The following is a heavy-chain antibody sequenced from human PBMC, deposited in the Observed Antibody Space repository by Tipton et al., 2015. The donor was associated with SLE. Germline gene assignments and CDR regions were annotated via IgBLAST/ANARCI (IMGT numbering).Heavy chain of an antibody. V-gene: IGHV1-18*01. J-gene: IGHJ4*02. D-gene: IGHD2-8*01. CDR3: ARFYCTNKNCHSTGLDY. Sequence: QVQLVQSGAEVKKPGASVRVSCKSSGYTFSRYGIGWVRQAPGQGLEWMGWTSTDDGETRYSQKFQGRVTFTRDTSAITVYMALSSLRSEDTAVYYCARFYCTNKNCHSTGLDYWGQGTLVTVSS. CDR2: TSTDDGET. CDR1: GYTFSRYG.